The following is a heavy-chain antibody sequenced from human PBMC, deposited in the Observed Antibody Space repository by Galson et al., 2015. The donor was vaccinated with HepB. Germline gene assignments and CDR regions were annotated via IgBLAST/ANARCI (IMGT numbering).Heavy chain of an antibody. CDR2: IYYSGTT. J-gene: IGHJ4*02. V-gene: IGHV4-39*01. CDR1: GGSISSSSYY. D-gene: IGHD6-19*01. Sequence: ETLSLTCTVSGGSISSSSYYWGWIRQPPGKGLEWIGSIYYSGTTYYNPSLKSRVTISVDTSTNQFSLKLSSVTAADTAVYYCASESSSSGWYGYWGQGTLVTVYS. CDR3: ASESSSSGWYGY.